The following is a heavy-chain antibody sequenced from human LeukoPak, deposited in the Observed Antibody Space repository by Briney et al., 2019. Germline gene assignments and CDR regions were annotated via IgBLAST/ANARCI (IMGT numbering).Heavy chain of an antibody. D-gene: IGHD5-24*01. J-gene: IGHJ4*02. Sequence: PGGSLRLSCAASGFTFSSYAMSWVRQAPGKGLEWVSAISGSGGSTYYADSVKGRFTISRDNSKNTLYLQMNSLRAEDTAVYYCARVSKTVEMATTLYFDYWGQGTLVTVSS. CDR1: GFTFSSYA. CDR2: ISGSGGST. CDR3: ARVSKTVEMATTLYFDY. V-gene: IGHV3-23*01.